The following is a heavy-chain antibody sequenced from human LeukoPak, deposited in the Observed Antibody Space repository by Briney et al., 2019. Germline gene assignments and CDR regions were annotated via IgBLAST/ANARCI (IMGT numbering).Heavy chain of an antibody. J-gene: IGHJ4*02. Sequence: GGSLRLSCAASGFTSSNYNMTWVRQAPGEGLEWVSTISSSGSGTYIYYADSVKGRFTISRDNAKNSLYLQMNSLRAEDTAVYYCARDPGRSGGSCYSDYWGQGTLVTVSS. CDR3: ARDPGRSGGSCYSDY. CDR2: ISSSGSGTYI. D-gene: IGHD2-15*01. V-gene: IGHV3-21*01. CDR1: GFTSSNYN.